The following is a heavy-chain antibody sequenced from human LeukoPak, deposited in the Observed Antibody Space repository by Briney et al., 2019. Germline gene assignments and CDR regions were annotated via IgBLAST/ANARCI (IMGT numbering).Heavy chain of an antibody. CDR2: VYYSGST. D-gene: IGHD6-19*01. CDR1: GGSISSYY. V-gene: IGHV4-59*01. Sequence: SETLSLTCTVSGGSISSYYWSWIRQSPGKGLEWIGSVYYSGSTYYNPSLKSRVTMSVDTSKNQFFLKLTSVTAADTAVYHCARVRGSGWYEFEYWGQGTRVTVPS. CDR3: ARVRGSGWYEFEY. J-gene: IGHJ4*02.